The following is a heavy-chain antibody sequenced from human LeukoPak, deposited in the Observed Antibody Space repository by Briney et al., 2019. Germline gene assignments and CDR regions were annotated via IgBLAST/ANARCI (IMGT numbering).Heavy chain of an antibody. CDR3: ARLIAAAGTRNYYYGMDV. CDR1: GGSISSYY. D-gene: IGHD6-13*01. J-gene: IGHJ6*02. V-gene: IGHV4-59*01. Sequence: PSETLSLTCTVSGGSISSYYWSWIRQPPGKGLEWIGYIYYSGSTNYNPSLKSRVTISVDTSKNQFSLKLSSVTAADTAVYYCARLIAAAGTRNYYYGMDVWGQGTTVPVSS. CDR2: IYYSGST.